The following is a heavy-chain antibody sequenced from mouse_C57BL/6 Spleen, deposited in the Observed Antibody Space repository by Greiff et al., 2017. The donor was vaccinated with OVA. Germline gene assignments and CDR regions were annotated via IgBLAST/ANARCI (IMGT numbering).Heavy chain of an antibody. D-gene: IGHD2-5*01. CDR3: ARKSNPIYAMDY. CDR1: GYTFTSYW. J-gene: IGHJ4*01. Sequence: VQLQQSGAELVKPGASVKMSCKASGYTFTSYWITWVKQRPGQGLEWIGDIYPGSGSTTYNEKFKSKATLTVDTSSSTAYMQLSSLTSEDSAVYYCARKSNPIYAMDYWGQGTSVTVSS. V-gene: IGHV1-55*01. CDR2: IYPGSGST.